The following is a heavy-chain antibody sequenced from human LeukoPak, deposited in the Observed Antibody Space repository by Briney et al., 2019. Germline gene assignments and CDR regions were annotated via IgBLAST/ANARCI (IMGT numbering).Heavy chain of an antibody. V-gene: IGHV1-8*03. J-gene: IGHJ6*03. CDR2: MNPNSGNT. CDR1: GYTFTSYD. Sequence: ASVKVSCKASGYTFTSYDINWVRQATGQGLEWMGWMNPNSGNTGYAQKFQGRVTITRNTSISTAYMELSSLRSEDTAVYYCARDQGAGSRYYYYYYYMDVWGKGTTVTVSS. CDR3: ARDQGAGSRYYYYYYYMDV. D-gene: IGHD6-19*01.